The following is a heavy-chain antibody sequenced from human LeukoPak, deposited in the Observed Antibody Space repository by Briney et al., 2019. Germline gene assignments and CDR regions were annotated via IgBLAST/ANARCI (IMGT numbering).Heavy chain of an antibody. Sequence: PSETRSLACTVSGGSIRSYYWSWIRQPPGKGLEWIGYIYYSASTNYNPSLGSRVTISVDTTKNQFALKLSSVTAADTAVYYCARLIDGGARFDYWGQGTLVTVSS. V-gene: IGHV4-59*08. CDR1: GGSIRSYY. D-gene: IGHD3-16*01. CDR2: IYYSAST. J-gene: IGHJ4*02. CDR3: ARLIDGGARFDY.